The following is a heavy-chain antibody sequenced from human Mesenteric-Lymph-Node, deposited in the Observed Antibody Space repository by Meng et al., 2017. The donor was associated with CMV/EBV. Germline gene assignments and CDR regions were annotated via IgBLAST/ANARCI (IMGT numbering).Heavy chain of an antibody. V-gene: IGHV3-74*01. CDR1: GFTFSSYW. D-gene: IGHD6-13*01. CDR3: AKVSIAAEGDY. CDR2: INSDGSST. J-gene: IGHJ4*02. Sequence: GESLKISCAASGFTFSSYWMHWVRQAPGKGLVWVSRINSDGSSTSYADSVKGRFTISRDNSKNTLYLQMNSLRAEDTAVYYCAKVSIAAEGDYWGQGTLVTVSS.